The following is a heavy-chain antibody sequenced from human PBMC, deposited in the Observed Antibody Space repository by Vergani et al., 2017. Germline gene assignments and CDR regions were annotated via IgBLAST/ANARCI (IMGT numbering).Heavy chain of an antibody. CDR1: GFTFSSYA. J-gene: IGHJ6*03. D-gene: IGHD2-2*01. V-gene: IGHV3-23*03. Sequence: EVQLLESGGGLVQPGGSLRLSCAASGFTFSSYAMSWVRQAPGKGLEWVSVIYSGGSSTYYADSVKGRFTISRDNSKNTLYLQMNSLRAEDTAVYYCAKKPAATNYYYYYMDVWGKGTTVTVSS. CDR3: AKKPAATNYYYYYMDV. CDR2: IYSGGSST.